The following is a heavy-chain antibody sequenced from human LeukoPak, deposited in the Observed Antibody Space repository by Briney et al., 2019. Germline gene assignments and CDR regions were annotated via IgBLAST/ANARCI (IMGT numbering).Heavy chain of an antibody. Sequence: RPGRSLRLSCAASGFTFSSYGMHWVRQAPGKGLEWVAVISYDGSNKYYADSVKGRFTISRDNSKNTLYLQMNSLRAEDTAVYYCARDSSSWYSNWFDPWGQGTLVTVSS. V-gene: IGHV3-30*03. CDR3: ARDSSSWYSNWFDP. CDR1: GFTFSSYG. J-gene: IGHJ5*02. D-gene: IGHD6-13*01. CDR2: ISYDGSNK.